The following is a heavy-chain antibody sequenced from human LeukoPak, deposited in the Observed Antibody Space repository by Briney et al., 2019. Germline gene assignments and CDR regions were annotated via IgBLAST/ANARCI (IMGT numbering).Heavy chain of an antibody. CDR3: ARAGPDWRIDY. CDR1: GFTFTTYW. CDR2: ITGDGSYT. J-gene: IGHJ4*02. V-gene: IGHV3-74*01. Sequence: GGSVRLPCAASGFTFTTYWMHWVRQAPGKGLLWVSLITGDGSYTNYADSVRGRFTISIDNAKNTLYLQMNSLRAEDTAVYYCARAGPDWRIDYWGQGSLVTVSS. D-gene: IGHD3-9*01.